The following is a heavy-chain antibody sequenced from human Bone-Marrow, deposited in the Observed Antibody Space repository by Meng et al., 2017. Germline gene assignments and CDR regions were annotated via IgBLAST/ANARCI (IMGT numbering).Heavy chain of an antibody. V-gene: IGHV3-23*01. Sequence: GESLKISCAASGFTFSSYEMSWVRHAPGKGLEWVSALSGGGFTTYYADSVKGRFAISRHNSKNTLYLQMNSLRAEDTALYYCAKYSYGLGDYLDYWGQGALVTVSS. D-gene: IGHD3-10*01. CDR1: GFTFSSYE. CDR3: AKYSYGLGDYLDY. CDR2: LSGGGFTT. J-gene: IGHJ4*02.